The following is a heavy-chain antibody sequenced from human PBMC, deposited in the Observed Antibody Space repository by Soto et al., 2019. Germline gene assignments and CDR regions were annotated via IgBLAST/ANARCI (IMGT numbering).Heavy chain of an antibody. J-gene: IGHJ4*02. CDR3: GGVGIGAPF. CDR2: IYSGGST. Sequence: EVQLVESGGGLVQPGGSLRLSCAASGFTVSSNYMSWVRQAPGKGLEWVSVIYSGGSTYYADSVKGRFTISRHNSKNTLYRLMNSLKTEEAAVYYCGGVGIGAPFWGQGTLVTVS. D-gene: IGHD1-26*01. CDR1: GFTVSSNY. V-gene: IGHV3-53*04.